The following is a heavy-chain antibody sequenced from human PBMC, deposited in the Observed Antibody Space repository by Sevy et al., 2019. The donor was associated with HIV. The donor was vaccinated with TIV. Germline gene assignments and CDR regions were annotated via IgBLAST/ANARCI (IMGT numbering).Heavy chain of an antibody. CDR1: GFAFSNYYA. V-gene: IGHV3-30-3*01. CDR3: ARDQGKDAPMDV. CDR2: ISYDGSDK. J-gene: IGHJ6*02. D-gene: IGHD6-13*01. Sequence: GGSLRLSCAASGFAFSNYYAMHWVRQAPGKGLEWVALISYDGSDKYYADSVKGRFTISRDNFKNTLYLQMNSLRVEDTAVFYCARDQGKDAPMDVWGQGTTVTVSS.